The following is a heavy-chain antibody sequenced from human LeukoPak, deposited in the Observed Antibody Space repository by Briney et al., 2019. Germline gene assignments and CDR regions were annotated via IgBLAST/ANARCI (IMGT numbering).Heavy chain of an antibody. D-gene: IGHD3-22*01. J-gene: IGHJ4*02. V-gene: IGHV4-38-2*02. CDR1: GYSISSGYY. CDR3: ARGYYDSSGYFGY. CDR2: IYHSGST. Sequence: SETLSLTCTVSGYSISSGYYWGRIRQPPGKGLEWIGGIYHSGSTYYNPSLKSRVTISVDTSKNQFSLKLSSVTAADTAVYYCARGYYDSSGYFGYWGQGTLVTVSS.